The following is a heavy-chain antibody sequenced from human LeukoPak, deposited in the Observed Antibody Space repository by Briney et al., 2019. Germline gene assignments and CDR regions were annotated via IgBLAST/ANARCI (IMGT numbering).Heavy chain of an antibody. J-gene: IGHJ4*02. CDR1: GYTFTGYY. CDR2: INPNSGGT. V-gene: IGHV1-2*04. CDR3: ARYNWNGRFFDY. D-gene: IGHD1-1*01. Sequence: ASVKASCKASGYTFTGYYMHWVRQAPGQGLEWMGRINPNSGGTNYAQKFQGWVTMTRDTSISTAYMELSRLRSDDTAVYYCARYNWNGRFFDYWGQGTLVTVSS.